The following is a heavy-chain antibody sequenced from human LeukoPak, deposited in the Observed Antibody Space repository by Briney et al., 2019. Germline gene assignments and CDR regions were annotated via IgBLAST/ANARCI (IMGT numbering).Heavy chain of an antibody. CDR3: ARDSGNFHYDMDV. CDR1: GYTFTMYG. Sequence: GASVKVSCKTSGYTFTMYGISWVRQAPGQGLEWMGVKFSHDGSTSTAQKFQGRVTLTRDTSTSTVGMELSSLRSEDTAVYYCARDSGNFHYDMDVWGQGTTVIVSS. V-gene: IGHV1-46*01. J-gene: IGHJ6*02. CDR2: KFSHDGST. D-gene: IGHD3-10*01.